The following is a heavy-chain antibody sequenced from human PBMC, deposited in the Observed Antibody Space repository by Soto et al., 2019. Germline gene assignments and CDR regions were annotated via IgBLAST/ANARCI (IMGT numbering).Heavy chain of an antibody. Sequence: QVQLVQSGAEVKKPGSSVKVSCTTSGGPFSSFAINWVRQVPGQGLEWMGGIIPLDGTTTYAEKIQGRVTITADTSTSTAYMDLSSLTLEDTAVYYCARSFTKSRRGGVAFDYWGQGTLLTVSS. V-gene: IGHV1-69*06. J-gene: IGHJ4*02. CDR1: GGPFSSFA. D-gene: IGHD3-3*01. CDR2: IIPLDGTT. CDR3: ARSFTKSRRGGVAFDY.